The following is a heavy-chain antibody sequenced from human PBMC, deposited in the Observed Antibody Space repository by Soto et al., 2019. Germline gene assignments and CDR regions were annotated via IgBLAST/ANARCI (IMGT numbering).Heavy chain of an antibody. D-gene: IGHD3-3*01. CDR2: ISYDGSNK. Sequence: VELVESGGGVVQPGRSLRLSCAASGFTFSGYALHWVRQTPGKGLEWMAVISYDGSNKYYVGSVEGRFTISRDNSKNTLFLQMNSLRTEDTAIYFCARAEPAGFGVMTASHYYGMDVWGQGTTVTVSS. J-gene: IGHJ6*02. CDR3: ARAEPAGFGVMTASHYYGMDV. CDR1: GFTFSGYA. V-gene: IGHV3-30-3*01.